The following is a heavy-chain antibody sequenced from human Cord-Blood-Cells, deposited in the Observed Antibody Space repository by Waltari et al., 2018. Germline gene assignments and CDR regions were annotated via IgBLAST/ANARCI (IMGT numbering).Heavy chain of an antibody. CDR2: MIPRFGTA. V-gene: IGHV1-69*01. Sequence: QVQLVQSGAEVKKPGSSVKVSCKASGGTFSSYAISWVRQAPGQGLEWMGGMIPRFGTANYEQKFQGRVTITADESTSTAYRELSSLRSEDTAVYYCASPSTTVFAFDIWGQGTMVTVSS. J-gene: IGHJ3*02. CDR1: GGTFSSYA. D-gene: IGHD4-4*01. CDR3: ASPSTTVFAFDI.